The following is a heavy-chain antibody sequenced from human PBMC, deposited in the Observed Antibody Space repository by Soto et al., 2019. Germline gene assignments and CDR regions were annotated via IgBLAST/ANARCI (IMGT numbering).Heavy chain of an antibody. J-gene: IGHJ6*03. Sequence: PSQTLSLTCAISWDSVSSNSAAWNWIRQSPSRGLEWLGRTYYRSKWYNDYAVSVKSRITINPDTSKNQFSLQLNSVTPEDTAVYYCARAVDIVVVVAATRSYYYYMDVWGKGTTVTVSS. V-gene: IGHV6-1*01. CDR2: TYYRSKWYN. D-gene: IGHD2-15*01. CDR3: ARAVDIVVVVAATRSYYYYMDV. CDR1: WDSVSSNSAA.